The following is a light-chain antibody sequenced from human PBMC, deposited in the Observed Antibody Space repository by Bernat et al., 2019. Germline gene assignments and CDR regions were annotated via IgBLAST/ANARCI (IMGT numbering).Light chain of an antibody. V-gene: IGKV1-39*01. CDR2: AAS. CDR3: QQVYDPPVT. J-gene: IGKJ1*01. Sequence: DIQMTQSPSSLSASVGDRVSIACRATQNIAWYLSWYQQKPGRSPKLLIHAASRLQDGVPSRFSGSGSGTDFTLTISDLQPDDFATYYRQQVYDPPVTFGPRT. CDR1: QNIAWY.